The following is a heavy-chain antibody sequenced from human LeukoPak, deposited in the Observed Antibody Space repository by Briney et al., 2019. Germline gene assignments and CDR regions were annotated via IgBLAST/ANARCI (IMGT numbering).Heavy chain of an antibody. Sequence: SVKVSCKASGGTFSSYAISWVRQAPGQGLEWMGLIIPIFGRANYAQKFQGRVTITADESTSTAYMELSSLRSEDTAVYYCARDSHRDFYGSGSPIDYRGQGTLVTVSS. CDR1: GGTFSSYA. CDR2: IIPIFGRA. J-gene: IGHJ4*02. D-gene: IGHD3-10*01. CDR3: ARDSHRDFYGSGSPIDY. V-gene: IGHV1-69*13.